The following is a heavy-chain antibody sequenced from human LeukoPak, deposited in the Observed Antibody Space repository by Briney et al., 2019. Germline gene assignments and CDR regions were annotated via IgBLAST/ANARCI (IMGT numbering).Heavy chain of an antibody. V-gene: IGHV1-46*01. Sequence: ASVKVSCKASGYTFTSYYMHWVRQAPGQGLEWMGIINPSDGSTSYAHKFQGRVTMTRDTSTSTVYMELSSLRSEDTAVYYCARDQSTGVDYESVEGYFQHWGQGTLVTVSS. CDR1: GYTFTSYY. J-gene: IGHJ1*01. CDR3: ARDQSTGVDYESVEGYFQH. D-gene: IGHD4-17*01. CDR2: INPSDGST.